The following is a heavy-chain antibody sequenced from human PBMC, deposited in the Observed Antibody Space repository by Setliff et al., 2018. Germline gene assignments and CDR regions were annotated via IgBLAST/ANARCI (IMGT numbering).Heavy chain of an antibody. J-gene: IGHJ4*02. V-gene: IGHV3-53*01. CDR3: GRDLSGRSDH. Sequence: GGSLRLSCATSGFTFRDYSLTWVRQAPGKGLEWVSGIDQASHPYYPDSMKGRFTISRDNAKNTLYLQMNSLRAEDTAVYYCGRDLSGRSDHWGQGTLVTVSS. CDR2: IDQASHP. CDR1: GFTFRDYS. D-gene: IGHD3-3*01.